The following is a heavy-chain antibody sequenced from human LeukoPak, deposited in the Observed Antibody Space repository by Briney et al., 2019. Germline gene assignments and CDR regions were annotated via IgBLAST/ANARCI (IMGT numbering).Heavy chain of an antibody. CDR3: AKVSTVTKLYYFDY. D-gene: IGHD4-17*01. CDR1: GFTFSSYS. J-gene: IGHJ4*02. Sequence: GGSLRLSCAASGFTFSSYSMNWVRQAPGEGLEWVSYISSSSSTIYYADSVKGRFTISRDNSKNTLYLQMNSLRAEDTAVYYCAKVSTVTKLYYFDYWGQGTLVTVSS. V-gene: IGHV3-48*01. CDR2: ISSSSSTI.